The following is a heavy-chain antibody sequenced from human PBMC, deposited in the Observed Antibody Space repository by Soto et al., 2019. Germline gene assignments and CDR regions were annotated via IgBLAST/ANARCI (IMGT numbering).Heavy chain of an antibody. CDR3: APWFGAFDY. CDR2: ISYDGSNK. CDR1: GFTFSSYG. V-gene: IGHV3-30*03. J-gene: IGHJ4*02. D-gene: IGHD3-10*01. Sequence: QVQLVESGGGVVQPGRSLRLSCAASGFTFSSYGMHWVRQAPGKGLEWVAVISYDGSNKYYADSVKGRFTISRDKSKNTLYLPMNSLRAEDTAVYYCAPWFGAFDYWGQGTLVTVSS.